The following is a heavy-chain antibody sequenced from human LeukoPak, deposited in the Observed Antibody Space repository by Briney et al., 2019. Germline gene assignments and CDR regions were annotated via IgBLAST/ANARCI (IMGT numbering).Heavy chain of an antibody. V-gene: IGHV3-21*01. CDR2: ISSSSSYI. J-gene: IGHJ3*02. CDR3: ARPLLSTGAFVI. CDR1: GFTFSSYS. Sequence: GGSLRLSCAASGFTFSSYSMNWVRQAPGKGLEWVSSISSSSSYIYYADSVKGRFTISRDNAKNSLYLQMNSLRAEDTAVYYCARPLLSTGAFVIWGQGTMVTVSS. D-gene: IGHD3-10*01.